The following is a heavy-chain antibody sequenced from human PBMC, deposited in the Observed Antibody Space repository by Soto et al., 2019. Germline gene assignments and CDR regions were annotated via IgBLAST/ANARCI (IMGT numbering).Heavy chain of an antibody. D-gene: IGHD3-9*01. J-gene: IGHJ6*02. CDR2: LSSSSSYT. CDR3: ARDLTGIWGGFLYGMDV. CDR1: GFTFSDYS. V-gene: IGHV3-11*06. Sequence: VGPLRLSCGATGFTFSDYSMSWIRQAPGKRLEWVSYLSSSSSYTNYADSVKGRFTISRDNAKNSLYLQMNSLRAEDTAVYYCARDLTGIWGGFLYGMDVWGQGTTVTVSS.